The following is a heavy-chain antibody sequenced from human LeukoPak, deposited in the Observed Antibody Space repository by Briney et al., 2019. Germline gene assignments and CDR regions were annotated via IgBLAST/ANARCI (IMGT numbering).Heavy chain of an antibody. Sequence: DPSETLSLTCAVYGGSFSGYYWSWIRQPPGKGLEWIGYIYYSGSTYYNPSLKSRVTISVDTSKNQFSLKLSSVTAADTAVYYCARGGGGGDYNWFDPWGQGTLVTVSS. CDR1: GGSFSGYY. J-gene: IGHJ5*02. CDR3: ARGGGGGDYNWFDP. V-gene: IGHV4-34*09. D-gene: IGHD2-21*02. CDR2: IYYSGST.